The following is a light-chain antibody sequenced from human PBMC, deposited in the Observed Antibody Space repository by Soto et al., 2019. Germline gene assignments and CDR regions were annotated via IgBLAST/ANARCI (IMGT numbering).Light chain of an antibody. Sequence: EIVLTQSPATLSLSPEERATLSCRASQSVSSYLAWYQQKPGQAPRLLIYGASTRATGIPARFSGTGSGTEFTLTISSLQSEDFAVYYCQQYNKWPWTFGQGTKVDIK. CDR3: QQYNKWPWT. J-gene: IGKJ1*01. CDR1: QSVSSY. V-gene: IGKV3-15*01. CDR2: GAS.